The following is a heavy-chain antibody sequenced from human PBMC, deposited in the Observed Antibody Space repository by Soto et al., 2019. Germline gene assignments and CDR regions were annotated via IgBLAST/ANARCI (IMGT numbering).Heavy chain of an antibody. D-gene: IGHD6-25*01. CDR3: TREGSRDGSARGWFDP. J-gene: IGHJ5*02. CDR1: GFTFRSFT. V-gene: IGHV3-21*02. CDR2: ISSNSAYI. Sequence: EVQLVESGGGLVKPGGSLRLSCAASGFTFRSFTMNWVRQAPGKGLEWVSTISSNSAYIYYTDALRGRFTISRDNAKNTLHLHMNGLGAEDTAVYYCTREGSRDGSARGWFDPWGPGTLVTVSS.